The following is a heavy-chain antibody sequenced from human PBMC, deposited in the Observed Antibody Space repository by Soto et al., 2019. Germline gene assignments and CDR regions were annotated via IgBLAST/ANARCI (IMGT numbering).Heavy chain of an antibody. D-gene: IGHD3-22*01. CDR3: AGLYHYDSSGYYDY. V-gene: IGHV1-46*01. CDR2: INPSGGRT. CDR1: GNSFTTYY. Sequence: ASVKVSCKAFGNSFTTYYMHWVRQAPGQGLEWMGIINPSGGRTTYAQKFQGRVTMTRDTSTSTFHMELSSLTSEDTAVYYCAGLYHYDSSGYYDYWGQGTLVTVSS. J-gene: IGHJ4*02.